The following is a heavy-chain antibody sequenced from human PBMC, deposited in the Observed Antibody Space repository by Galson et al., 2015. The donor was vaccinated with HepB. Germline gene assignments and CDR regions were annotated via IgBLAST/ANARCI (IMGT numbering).Heavy chain of an antibody. D-gene: IGHD2-15*01. Sequence: SVKVSCKASGYTFSSFSITWVRQAPGQGLEWMGWINTYNRHTNYAQKFQGRVTMTTDTSTSTAFMELRSLRSDDTAIYYCARGAFVVVVDSIQNNWFGPWGQGTLVTVFS. CDR3: ARGAFVVVVDSIQNNWFGP. CDR2: INTYNRHT. V-gene: IGHV1-18*01. J-gene: IGHJ5*02. CDR1: GYTFSSFS.